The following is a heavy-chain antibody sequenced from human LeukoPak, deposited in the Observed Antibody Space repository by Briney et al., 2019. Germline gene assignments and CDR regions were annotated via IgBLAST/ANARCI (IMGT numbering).Heavy chain of an antibody. CDR2: ISAYNGNT. D-gene: IGHD6-19*01. J-gene: IGHJ5*02. Sequence: GASVKVSCKASGYTFTSYYMHWVRQAPGQGLEWMGWISAYNGNTNYAQKLQGRVTMTTDTSTSTAYMELRSPRSDDTAVYYCANWYSSGWTNWFDPWGQGTLVTVSS. V-gene: IGHV1-18*04. CDR3: ANWYSSGWTNWFDP. CDR1: GYTFTSYY.